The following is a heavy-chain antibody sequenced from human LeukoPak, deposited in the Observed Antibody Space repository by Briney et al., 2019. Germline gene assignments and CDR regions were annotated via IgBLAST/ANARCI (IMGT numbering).Heavy chain of an antibody. CDR2: VKQDGSDK. D-gene: IGHD1-7*01. CDR3: ARVVTGTRPFDY. V-gene: IGHV3-7*05. CDR1: GFTFSTYW. J-gene: IGHJ4*02. Sequence: GGSLRLSCAASGFTFSTYWMTWVRQAPGKGLEWVAHVKQDGSDKYYVDSVKGQFTISRDNAKNSLYLQMNSLRAEDTAVYYCARVVTGTRPFDYWGQGTLVTVSS.